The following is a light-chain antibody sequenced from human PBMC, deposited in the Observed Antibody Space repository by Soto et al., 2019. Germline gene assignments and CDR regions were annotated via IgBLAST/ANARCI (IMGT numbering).Light chain of an antibody. CDR3: QTWDSNTHSP. CDR1: SRHSNNI. Sequence: QPVLTQSSSSSASPISSVQLTCTLNSRHSNNILAWHQQQPVKAPRYLMKLQRSGSYTKGSGVPARFSGSSSGADRYLTISNPQSEDEADYYCQTWDSNTHSPFGGGTQLTVL. J-gene: IGLJ2*01. CDR2: LQRSGSY. V-gene: IGLV4-60*03.